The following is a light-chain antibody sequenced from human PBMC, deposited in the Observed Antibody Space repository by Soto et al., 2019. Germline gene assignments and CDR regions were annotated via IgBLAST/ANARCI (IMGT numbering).Light chain of an antibody. CDR1: SSDVGGYNY. V-gene: IGLV2-14*01. CDR3: TSYTNSGTLVV. CDR2: DVS. J-gene: IGLJ2*01. Sequence: QSALTQPASVSGSPGQSITISCTGTSSDVGGYNYVSWYQQHPGKAPKLMIYDVSNRSSGISNRFSGSKSGNTASLTISGRQAEDEADYYCTSYTNSGTLVVFGGGTKLTVL.